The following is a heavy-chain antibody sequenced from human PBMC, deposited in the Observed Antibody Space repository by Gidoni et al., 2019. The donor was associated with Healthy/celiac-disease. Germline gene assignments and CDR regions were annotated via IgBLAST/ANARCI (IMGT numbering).Heavy chain of an antibody. CDR1: GYSISSGYY. V-gene: IGHV4-38-2*01. D-gene: IGHD6-13*01. Sequence: QVQLQESGPGLVKPSETLSLTCAVSGYSISSGYYWGWIRQPPGKGLEWIGSIYHSGSTYYNPSLKSRVTISVDTSKNQFSLKLSSVTAADTAVYYCASYFSSSIAAAGTEIDYWGQGTLVTVSS. CDR3: ASYFSSSIAAAGTEIDY. J-gene: IGHJ4*02. CDR2: IYHSGST.